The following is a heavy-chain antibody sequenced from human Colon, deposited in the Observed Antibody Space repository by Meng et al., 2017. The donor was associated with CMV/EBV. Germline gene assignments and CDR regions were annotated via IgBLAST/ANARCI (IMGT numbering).Heavy chain of an antibody. CDR1: GCLISSSRYS. D-gene: IGHD1-26*01. J-gene: IGHJ4*02. Sequence: SETLSPTCTVSGCLISSSRYSWGWILQPPGKGLEWIGTIYWSGSTYYNPSLKSRLTMSAETSTNQFYLRLASVTAADTAVYYCAREYDRYTGSYLDFWGQGTLVTVSS. V-gene: IGHV4-39*07. CDR3: AREYDRYTGSYLDF. CDR2: IYWSGST.